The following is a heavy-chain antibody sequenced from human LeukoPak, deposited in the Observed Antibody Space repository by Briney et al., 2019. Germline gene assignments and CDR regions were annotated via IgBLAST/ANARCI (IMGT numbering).Heavy chain of an antibody. J-gene: IGHJ5*02. D-gene: IGHD3-22*01. CDR3: ARDLNSSGYYPNWFDP. CDR2: IYYSGST. CDR1: GGSISSSSYY. Sequence: SETLSLTCTVSGGSISSSSYYWGWIRQPPGKGLEWIGSIYYSGSTYYNPSLKSRVTISVDTSKNQFSLKLSSVTAADTAVYYCARDLNSSGYYPNWFDPWGQGTLVTVSS. V-gene: IGHV4-39*07.